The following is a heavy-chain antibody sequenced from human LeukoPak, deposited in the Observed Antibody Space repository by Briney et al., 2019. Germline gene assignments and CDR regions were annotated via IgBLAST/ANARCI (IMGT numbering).Heavy chain of an antibody. CDR3: ARLDYDFWSGYYHYYFDY. CDR2: ISYSGST. D-gene: IGHD3-3*01. Sequence: SETLSLTCTVSAGSISNYYWSWIRQPPGKGLEWIGYISYSGSTNYNPSLKSRVTISVDTSKNQFSLKLSSVTAADTAVYYCARLDYDFWSGYYHYYFDYWGQGTLVTVSS. V-gene: IGHV4-59*08. CDR1: AGSISNYY. J-gene: IGHJ4*02.